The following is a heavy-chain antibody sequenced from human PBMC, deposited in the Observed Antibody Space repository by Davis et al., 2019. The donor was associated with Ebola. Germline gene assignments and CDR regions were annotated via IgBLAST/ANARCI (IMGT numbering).Heavy chain of an antibody. J-gene: IGHJ4*02. CDR3: ARWGYCINNDVCRGYDW. CDR2: INQAGILQ. V-gene: IGHV3-7*01. Sequence: PGGSLRLSCAASGFTFSSFWMSWVHQAPGKGLEWVANINQAGILQYYVDSLKGRFTISRDNAKNSLYLQMNSLRAEDPAVYYCARWGYCINNDVCRGYDWWGQGTLVSVSS. D-gene: IGHD2-8*01. CDR1: GFTFSSFW.